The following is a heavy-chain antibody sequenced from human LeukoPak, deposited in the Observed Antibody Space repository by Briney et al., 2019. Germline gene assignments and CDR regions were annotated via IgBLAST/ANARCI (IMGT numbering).Heavy chain of an antibody. CDR2: INWNGGST. J-gene: IGHJ4*02. V-gene: IGHV3-20*04. D-gene: IGHD2-21*02. CDR3: ARAQTYGDSRLLLDY. CDR1: GFTFGNYG. Sequence: PGGSLRLSCAASGFTFGNYGMSWVRQAPGKGLEWVSGINWNGGSTGYADSVEGRFTISRDNAKNSQYLQMNSLRVEDTASYYCARAQTYGDSRLLLDYWGQGTLVTVSS.